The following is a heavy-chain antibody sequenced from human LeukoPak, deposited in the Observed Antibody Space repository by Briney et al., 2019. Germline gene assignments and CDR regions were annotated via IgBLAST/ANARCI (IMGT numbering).Heavy chain of an antibody. Sequence: GGSLRLSCAASGFTFSSYGMHWVRQAPGKGLEWVAVISYDGSNKYYADSVKGRFTISRDNSKNTLYLQMNSLRAEDTAVHYCAKNYGDYLTDAFDIWGQGTMVTVSS. CDR3: AKNYGDYLTDAFDI. D-gene: IGHD4-17*01. CDR2: ISYDGSNK. CDR1: GFTFSSYG. V-gene: IGHV3-30*18. J-gene: IGHJ3*02.